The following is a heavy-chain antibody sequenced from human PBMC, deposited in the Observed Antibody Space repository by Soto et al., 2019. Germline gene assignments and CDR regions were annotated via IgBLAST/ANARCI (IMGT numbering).Heavy chain of an antibody. D-gene: IGHD6-13*01. CDR3: ARSIAAAGPYSDYGMDV. J-gene: IGHJ6*02. CDR2: IIPIFGTA. CDR1: GGTFSSYA. Sequence: QVQLVQSGAEVKKPGSSVKVSCKASGGTFSSYAISWVRQAPGQGLEWMGGIIPIFGTANYAQKFKGRVTITADESTSTAYMELSSLRSEDTAVYYCARSIAAAGPYSDYGMDVWGQGTTVTVSS. V-gene: IGHV1-69*01.